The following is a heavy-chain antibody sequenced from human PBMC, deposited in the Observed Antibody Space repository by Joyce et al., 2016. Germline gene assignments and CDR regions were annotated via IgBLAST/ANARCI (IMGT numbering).Heavy chain of an antibody. CDR1: GGSISSSTYY. CDR3: ARGNGDFWSGYYNYFDY. J-gene: IGHJ4*02. Sequence: QVQLQESGPGLVKPSQTLSLTCTVSGGSISSSTYYWSWIRQHPGKGLEWIGYIYFSGSTHRNTSLKSRLTISADTSKNQFSLKVRSVTAADTAVYYCARGNGDFWSGYYNYFDYWGQGILVTVSS. D-gene: IGHD3-3*01. CDR2: IYFSGST. V-gene: IGHV4-30-4*01.